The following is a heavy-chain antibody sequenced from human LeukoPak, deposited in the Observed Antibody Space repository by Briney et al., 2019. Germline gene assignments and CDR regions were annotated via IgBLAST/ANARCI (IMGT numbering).Heavy chain of an antibody. CDR2: INHSGST. D-gene: IGHD3-10*01. V-gene: IGHV4-34*01. CDR3: AREITMVRGVIIKYGMDV. CDR1: GGSFSGYY. Sequence: SETLSLTCAVYGGSFSGYYWSWIRQPPGKGLEWIGEINHSGSTNYNPSLKSRVTISVDTSKNQFSLKLSSVTAADTAVYYCAREITMVRGVIIKYGMDVWGQGTTVTVSS. J-gene: IGHJ6*02.